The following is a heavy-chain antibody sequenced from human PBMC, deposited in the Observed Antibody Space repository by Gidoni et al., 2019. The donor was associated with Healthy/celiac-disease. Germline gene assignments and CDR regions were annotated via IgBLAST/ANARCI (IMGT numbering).Heavy chain of an antibody. J-gene: IGHJ6*03. CDR1: GYTFTSYD. CDR2: MNPNSGKT. Sequence: QVQLVQSGAEVKKPGASVKVSCKASGYTFTSYDSNWVRQATGQGLEWMGWMNPNSGKTGYAQKFQGIVTMTRNTSISTAYMELSSLRSEDTAVYYCARGSQHYDFWSGYRYYYYMDVWGKGTTVTVSS. V-gene: IGHV1-8*01. CDR3: ARGSQHYDFWSGYRYYYYMDV. D-gene: IGHD3-3*01.